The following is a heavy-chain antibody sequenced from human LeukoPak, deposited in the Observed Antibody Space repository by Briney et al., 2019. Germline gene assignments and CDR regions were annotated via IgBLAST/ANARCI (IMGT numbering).Heavy chain of an antibody. D-gene: IGHD4-11*01. J-gene: IGHJ5*02. CDR2: IRSDGSNK. Sequence: GGSLRLSCAASGFTFSTYGMHWVRQAPGKGLEWVTFIRSDGSNKYHADSVKGRFTISRDNSKNTLYLQMNSLRAEDTAIYYCAKDAQVYSTYDWRWFDPWGQGTLVTVSS. CDR1: GFTFSTYG. CDR3: AKDAQVYSTYDWRWFDP. V-gene: IGHV3-30*02.